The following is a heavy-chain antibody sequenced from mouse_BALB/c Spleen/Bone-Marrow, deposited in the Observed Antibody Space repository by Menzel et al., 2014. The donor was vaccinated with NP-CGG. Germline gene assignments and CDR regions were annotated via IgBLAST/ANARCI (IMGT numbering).Heavy chain of an antibody. V-gene: IGHV1S22*01. CDR1: GYTFTSYW. CDR3: SRCRCDSEYFHY. D-gene: IGHD2-14*01. Sequence: GPELVRPGASVQLSCKASGYTFTSYWMHWVKQRPGQGLEWLGNFYPGSGSTNYDEKLKSQATLTVDPSSNTTYIQLSSLTSADAAVSYCSRCRCDSEYFHYWGQGTPLTVSP. J-gene: IGHJ2*01. CDR2: FYPGSGST.